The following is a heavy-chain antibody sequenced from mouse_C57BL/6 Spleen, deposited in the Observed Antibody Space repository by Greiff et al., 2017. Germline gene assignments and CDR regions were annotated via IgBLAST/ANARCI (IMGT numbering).Heavy chain of an antibody. CDR3: ARHGDYDYDGDPFAY. CDR1: GFSLTSYG. V-gene: IGHV2-6-1*01. CDR2: IWSDGST. D-gene: IGHD2-4*01. J-gene: IGHJ3*01. Sequence: VKLQESGPGLVAPSQSLSITCTVSGFSLTSYGVHWVRQPPGKGLEWLVVIWSDGSTTYNSALKSRLSISKDNSKSQVFLKMNSLQTDDTAMYYCARHGDYDYDGDPFAYWGQGTLVTVSA.